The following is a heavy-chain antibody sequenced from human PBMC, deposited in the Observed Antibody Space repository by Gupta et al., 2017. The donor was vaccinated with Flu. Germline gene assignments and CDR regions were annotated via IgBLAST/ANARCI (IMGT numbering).Heavy chain of an antibody. V-gene: IGHV3-23*01. CDR1: RFTFSSYA. Sequence: EVQLLESGGGLVQPGGSLRLPCAASRFTFSSYAMSWVRQAPGKGLEWVSAIRGSGDSTYYADAVKGRFTISRDNSKNTLYLQMNSLRAEDTAVYYCAKDQYGGNSGVLDDWGQGTLVTVCS. J-gene: IGHJ4*02. CDR3: AKDQYGGNSGVLDD. D-gene: IGHD2-21*02. CDR2: IRGSGDST.